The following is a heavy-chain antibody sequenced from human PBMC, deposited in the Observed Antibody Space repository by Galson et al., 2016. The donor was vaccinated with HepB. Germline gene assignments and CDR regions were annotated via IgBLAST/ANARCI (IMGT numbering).Heavy chain of an antibody. CDR1: GFTFSSYN. CDR2: ISTSGSYI. J-gene: IGHJ4*02. CDR3: ARSPRIQVWRRYDFFEY. V-gene: IGHV3-21*01. Sequence: SLRLSCAASGFTFSSYNMNWVRQAPGKGLEWVSSISTSGSYIYYAEVVKGRFTISREKAKHSLYLQMKRLRAEDTAVYYCARSPRIQVWRRYDFFEYWGQGSLVTVSS. D-gene: IGHD3-16*01.